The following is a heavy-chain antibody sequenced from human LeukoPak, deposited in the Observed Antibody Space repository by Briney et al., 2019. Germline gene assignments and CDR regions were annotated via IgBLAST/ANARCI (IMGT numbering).Heavy chain of an antibody. V-gene: IGHV3-30*18. CDR3: AKATSGSEGPYGLDV. J-gene: IGHJ6*02. D-gene: IGHD2-15*01. CDR2: ISYDGSNK. CDR1: GFIFSSYG. Sequence: GGSLRLSCAASGFIFSSYGMHWVRQAPGKGLEWVAVISYDGSNKYYADSVKGRFTISRDNSKNTLYLQMNSLRADDTAVYYCAKATSGSEGPYGLDVWGQGTTVTVSS.